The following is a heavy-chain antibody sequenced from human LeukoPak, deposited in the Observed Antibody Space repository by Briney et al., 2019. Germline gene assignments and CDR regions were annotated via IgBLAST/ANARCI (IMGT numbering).Heavy chain of an antibody. CDR1: GGSISSNNYY. D-gene: IGHD6-13*01. J-gene: IGHJ2*01. CDR2: IYTSGST. Sequence: PSETLSLTCTVSGGSISSNNYYWNWIRQPAGKGLEWIGRIYTSGSTNYNPSLKSRVTMSVDTSKNQFSLKLSSVAAADTAVYYCARQDSSRTSRWWYFDLWGRGTLVTVSS. CDR3: ARQDSSRTSRWWYFDL. V-gene: IGHV4-61*02.